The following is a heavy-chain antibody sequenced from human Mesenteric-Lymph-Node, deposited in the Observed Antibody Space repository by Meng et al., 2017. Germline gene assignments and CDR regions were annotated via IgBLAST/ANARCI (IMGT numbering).Heavy chain of an antibody. V-gene: IGHV3-7*01. CDR2: IKQDGSDE. J-gene: IGHJ4*02. CDR1: GFTLSTYW. CDR3: TTLDNSGYFLH. Sequence: GESLKISCAASGFTLSTYWMTWVRQAPGKGLEWVANIKQDGSDEHYGDSVKGRFTISRDNTKNSLYLQMSSLRAEDTAVYHCTTLDNSGYFLHWGRGTLVTVSS. D-gene: IGHD3-22*01.